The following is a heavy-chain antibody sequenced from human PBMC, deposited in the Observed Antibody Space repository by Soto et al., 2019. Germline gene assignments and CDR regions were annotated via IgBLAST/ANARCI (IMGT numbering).Heavy chain of an antibody. CDR3: ARPDYGDSLRAFDI. CDR1: GGSISSSSYY. CDR2: SYYSGST. Sequence: SETLSLTCTFSGGSISSSSYYLGWIRQPPGKGLEWIGSSYYSGSTYYNPSLKSRVTISVDTSKNQFSLKLSSATAADTAVYYCARPDYGDSLRAFDIWGQGTMVTVSS. V-gene: IGHV4-39*01. J-gene: IGHJ3*02. D-gene: IGHD4-17*01.